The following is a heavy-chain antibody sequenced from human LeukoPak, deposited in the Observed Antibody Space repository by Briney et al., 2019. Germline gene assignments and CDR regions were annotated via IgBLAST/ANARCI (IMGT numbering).Heavy chain of an antibody. D-gene: IGHD6-19*01. CDR2: IGYDGRNK. V-gene: IGHV3-33*01. CDR3: ARDMEQWLVQDWYFDL. J-gene: IGHJ2*01. Sequence: GGSLRLSCAASGFTFSSYGMHWVRQAPGKGLEWVAVIGYDGRNKYYADSVKGRFIISRDNSKNTLYLQMNILRAEDTAVYYCARDMEQWLVQDWYFDLWGRGALVTVSS. CDR1: GFTFSSYG.